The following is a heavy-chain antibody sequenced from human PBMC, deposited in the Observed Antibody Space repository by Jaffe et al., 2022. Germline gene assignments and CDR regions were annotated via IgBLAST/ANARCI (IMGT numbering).Heavy chain of an antibody. CDR1: GGSISSSSYY. J-gene: IGHJ5*02. D-gene: IGHD3-3*01. CDR3: ARRITIFGVVIIGWFDP. V-gene: IGHV4-39*01. Sequence: QLQLQESGPGLVKPSETLSLTCTVSGGSISSSSYYWGWIRQPPGKGLEWIGSIYYSGSTYYNPSLKSRVTISVDTSKNQFSLKLSSVTAADTAVYYCARRITIFGVVIIGWFDPWGQGTLVTVSS. CDR2: IYYSGST.